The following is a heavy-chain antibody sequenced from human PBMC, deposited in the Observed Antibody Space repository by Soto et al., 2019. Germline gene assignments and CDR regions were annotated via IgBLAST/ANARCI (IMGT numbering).Heavy chain of an antibody. Sequence: QVQLVQSGAEVKKPGSSVKVSCKASGGTFSNYTISWLRQAPGQGLEWMGGFIPIFRTPNYAQKFRGRFTITADDSTNTAYMGLSSLRSEDTAVYYCARQGYCSGVSCYNNWFDPWGQGTLVTVSS. V-gene: IGHV1-69*01. CDR2: FIPIFRTP. J-gene: IGHJ5*02. CDR3: ARQGYCSGVSCYNNWFDP. CDR1: GGTFSNYT. D-gene: IGHD2-15*01.